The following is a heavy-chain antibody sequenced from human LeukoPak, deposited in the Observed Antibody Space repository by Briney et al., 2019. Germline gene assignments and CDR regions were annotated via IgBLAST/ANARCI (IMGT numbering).Heavy chain of an antibody. V-gene: IGHV3-23*01. D-gene: IGHD5-24*01. CDR3: AREGDGYNPYLDY. CDR1: GFTFSTYG. CDR2: ISGSGGST. Sequence: PGGSLRLSCVASGFTFSTYGMSWVRQAPGKGLEWVSAISGSGGSTYYADSVKGRFTISRDNAKNSLYLQMNSLRAEDTAVYYCAREGDGYNPYLDYWGQGTLVTVSS. J-gene: IGHJ4*02.